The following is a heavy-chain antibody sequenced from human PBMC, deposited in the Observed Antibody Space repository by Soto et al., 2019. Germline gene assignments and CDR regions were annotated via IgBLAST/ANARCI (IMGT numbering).Heavy chain of an antibody. CDR1: GFTFGDYE. D-gene: IGHD3-22*01. Sequence: QVQLVESGGGLVQPGGSLRLSCAASGFTFGDYEMSWIRQAAGKGPEWVSFLSRSGNTIYYADSVKGRFSISRDNAENSLYLQMESLRVEDTAVYFCARAYYDSRGFYYASDFWGQGTLVTVSS. J-gene: IGHJ4*02. V-gene: IGHV3-11*04. CDR3: ARAYYDSRGFYYASDF. CDR2: LSRSGNTI.